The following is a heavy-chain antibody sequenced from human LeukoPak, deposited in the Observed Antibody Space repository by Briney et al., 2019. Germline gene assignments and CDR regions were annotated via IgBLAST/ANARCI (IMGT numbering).Heavy chain of an antibody. J-gene: IGHJ3*02. Sequence: GASMKVSCKASGYTFTSYYMHWVRQAPGQGLEWMGGIIPIFGTANYAQKFQGRVTITTDESTSTAYMELSNLRSEDTAVYYCARDLSHYTRPDIRKLTTVGNDAFDIWGQGTMVTVSS. CDR1: GYTFTSYY. D-gene: IGHD4-23*01. V-gene: IGHV1-69*05. CDR3: ARDLSHYTRPDIRKLTTVGNDAFDI. CDR2: IIPIFGTA.